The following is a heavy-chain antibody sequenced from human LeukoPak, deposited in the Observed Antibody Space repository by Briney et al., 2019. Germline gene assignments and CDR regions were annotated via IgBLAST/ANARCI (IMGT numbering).Heavy chain of an antibody. J-gene: IGHJ4*02. CDR1: GFTFSDYW. Sequence: PGGSLRLSCVASGFTFSDYWMSWVRQAPGMGLEWVANIETDGDEKNYVDSVKGRFTISRDNARNSLYLQMSSLRVEDTAVYYCASWEWELRDYYFDYWGQGTLVTVSS. CDR2: IETDGDEK. D-gene: IGHD1-26*01. V-gene: IGHV3-7*01. CDR3: ASWEWELRDYYFDY.